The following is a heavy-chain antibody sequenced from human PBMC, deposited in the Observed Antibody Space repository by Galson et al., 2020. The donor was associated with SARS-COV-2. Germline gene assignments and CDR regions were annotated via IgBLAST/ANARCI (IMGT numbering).Heavy chain of an antibody. CDR3: ARDLPYYDILTGGYFDY. CDR2: IXXSSXYI. J-gene: IGHJ4*02. Sequence: GGSLRLSCAASGFTFSSYSMNWVRQAPGKGLEWVSSIXXSSXYIYYADSVKGRFTISRDNAKNSLYLQMNSLRAEDTAVYYCARDLPYYDILTGGYFDYWGQGTLVTVSS. D-gene: IGHD3-9*01. CDR1: GFTFSSYS. V-gene: IGHV3-21*01.